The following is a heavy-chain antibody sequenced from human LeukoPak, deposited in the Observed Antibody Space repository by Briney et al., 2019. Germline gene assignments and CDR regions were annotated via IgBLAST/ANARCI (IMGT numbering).Heavy chain of an antibody. V-gene: IGHV1-69*04. CDR2: IIPILGIA. CDR3: AEYSGYNYGMDV. CDR1: GGTFSSYA. D-gene: IGHD5-12*01. Sequence: SVTVSCKASGGTFSSYAISWVRQASGQGLEWMGRIIPILGIANYAQKFQGRVTITADKSTSTAYMELSSLRSEDTAVYYCAEYSGYNYGMDVWGQGTTVTVSS. J-gene: IGHJ6*02.